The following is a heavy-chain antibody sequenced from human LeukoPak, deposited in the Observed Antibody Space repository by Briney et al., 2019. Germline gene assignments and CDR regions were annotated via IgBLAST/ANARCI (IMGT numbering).Heavy chain of an antibody. CDR1: GFTFSSYE. CDR2: ISSSGSTI. CDR3: ARDMGDYYYYYMDV. D-gene: IGHD3-16*01. Sequence: GGSLRLSCAASGFTFSSYEMNWVRQAPGKGLEWVSYISSSGSTIYYADSVKGRFTISRDNAKNSLYLQMNSLRAKDTAVYYCARDMGDYYYYYMDVWGKGTTVTVSS. V-gene: IGHV3-48*03. J-gene: IGHJ6*03.